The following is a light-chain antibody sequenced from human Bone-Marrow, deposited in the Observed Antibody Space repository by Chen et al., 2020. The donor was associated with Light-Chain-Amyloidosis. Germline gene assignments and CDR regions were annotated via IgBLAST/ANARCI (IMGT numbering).Light chain of an antibody. CDR3: QSADSSGTYEVI. CDR1: DLPTKY. CDR2: RDT. Sequence: SYELTQPPSVSVSPGQTARITCSGDDLPTKYAYWYQQKPGQAPGLVIHRDTERPSGISERFVGARAGKKATVTISGVQAEDEADYHCQSADSSGTYEVIFGGGTKLTV. V-gene: IGLV3-25*03. J-gene: IGLJ2*01.